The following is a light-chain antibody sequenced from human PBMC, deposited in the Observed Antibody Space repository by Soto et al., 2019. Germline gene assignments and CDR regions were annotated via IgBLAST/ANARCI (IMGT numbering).Light chain of an antibody. CDR2: GVN. V-gene: IGLV2-14*01. Sequence: QSVLTQPASVSGSPGQSITISCTGTSSDVGGYKYVSWYQQHPDKAPKLVIYGVNYRPSGVSARFSGSKFQNTASLTISGLQAEDEADYYCSSYRTGSVVLFGGGTKLTVL. J-gene: IGLJ3*02. CDR1: SSDVGGYKY. CDR3: SSYRTGSVVL.